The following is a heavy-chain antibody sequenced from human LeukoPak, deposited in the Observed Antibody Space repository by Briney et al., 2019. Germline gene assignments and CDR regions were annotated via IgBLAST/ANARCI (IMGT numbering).Heavy chain of an antibody. D-gene: IGHD5-18*01. V-gene: IGHV3-33*01. Sequence: GGSLRLSCAASGFTFSSYGMHWVRQAPGKGLEWVAIIWPDGSDKYYADSVKGRFTISRDNSKNTLYLQMNSLRAEDTAMYYRARDQIYTYGTTAPLDYWGQGTLDTVSS. CDR2: IWPDGSDK. CDR1: GFTFSSYG. CDR3: ARDQIYTYGTTAPLDY. J-gene: IGHJ4*02.